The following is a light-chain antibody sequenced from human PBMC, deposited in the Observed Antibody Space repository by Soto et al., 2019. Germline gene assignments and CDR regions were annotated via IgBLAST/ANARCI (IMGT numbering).Light chain of an antibody. J-gene: IGKJ2*01. V-gene: IGKV3-20*01. CDR2: GAS. CDR3: QQYGSSPYT. CDR1: QSVSSSY. Sequence: EIVLTQSPGTLSLSPGERATLSCRASQSVSSSYLAWYQQKPGQPPRLLIYGASSRAIGIPDRFSGSGSGTDFTLTINRLEPEDFAVYYCQQYGSSPYTFGQGTKLEIK.